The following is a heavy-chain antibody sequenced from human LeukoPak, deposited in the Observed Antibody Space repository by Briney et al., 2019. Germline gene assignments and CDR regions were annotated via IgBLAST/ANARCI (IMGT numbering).Heavy chain of an antibody. CDR2: IKQDGSEK. V-gene: IGHV3-7*01. D-gene: IGHD3-9*01. CDR3: ARGLDSALDYYYMDV. CDR1: GFTFSSYW. Sequence: GGSLRLSCAASGFTFSSYWMSWVRQAPGKGLEWVANIKQDGSEKYYVDSVKGRFTISRDNAKNSLYLQMNSLRAEDTAVYYCARGLDSALDYYYMDVWGKGTTVTISS. J-gene: IGHJ6*03.